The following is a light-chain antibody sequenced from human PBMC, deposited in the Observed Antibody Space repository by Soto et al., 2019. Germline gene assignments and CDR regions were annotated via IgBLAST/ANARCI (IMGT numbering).Light chain of an antibody. V-gene: IGKV3-20*01. Sequence: EMVLTQSPGTLSLSPGERATLSCRASQSVSSSYLAWYQQKPGQAPRLRIYGASSRATGIPDRFSGSGSGTDFTLTISRLEPEDFAVYYGQQYGSSPMYTFGQGTKLEIK. CDR2: GAS. CDR3: QQYGSSPMYT. J-gene: IGKJ2*01. CDR1: QSVSSSY.